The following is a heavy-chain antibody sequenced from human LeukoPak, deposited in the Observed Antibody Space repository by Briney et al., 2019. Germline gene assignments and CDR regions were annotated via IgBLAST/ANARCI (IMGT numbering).Heavy chain of an antibody. CDR1: GGSISKYY. J-gene: IGHJ3*02. D-gene: IGHD4-23*01. V-gene: IGHV4-59*01. Sequence: PSETLSLTCTVSGGSISKYYWSWVRQPPGKGLEWIGYFYYSGITNYNPSLKSRVTISVDTSTNQFSLKLSSVTAADTGVYYCARGRGVVTSFDIWGQGTMVTVSS. CDR2: FYYSGIT. CDR3: ARGRGVVTSFDI.